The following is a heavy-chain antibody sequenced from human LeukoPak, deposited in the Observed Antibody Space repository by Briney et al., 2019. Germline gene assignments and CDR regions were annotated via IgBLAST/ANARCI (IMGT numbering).Heavy chain of an antibody. J-gene: IGHJ6*02. CDR2: INHSGST. V-gene: IGHV4-34*01. CDR3: ARGRRSGTYYYYVMDV. D-gene: IGHD1-26*01. Sequence: PSETLSLTCAVYGGSFSGYYWSWLRQPPGKGLEWIGEINHSGSTNYNPSLKSRVTISVDTSKNQLSLKLSSVTAADTAVYYCARGRRSGTYYYYVMDVWGQGTTVTVSS. CDR1: GGSFSGYY.